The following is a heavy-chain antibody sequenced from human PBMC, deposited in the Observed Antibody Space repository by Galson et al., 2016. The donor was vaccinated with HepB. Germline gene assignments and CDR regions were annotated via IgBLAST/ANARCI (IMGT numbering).Heavy chain of an antibody. Sequence: SVKVSCKASGYTFTSYYMHWVLQAPGQGLEWMGRINPSGGSTGYAQKFQGRVTMTRDTSTSTVYMELSSLRSEDTAVYYCARDPRIAVAGTGAYFDYWGQGTLVTVSS. CDR2: INPSGGST. D-gene: IGHD6-19*01. CDR3: ARDPRIAVAGTGAYFDY. J-gene: IGHJ4*02. CDR1: GYTFTSYY. V-gene: IGHV1-46*01.